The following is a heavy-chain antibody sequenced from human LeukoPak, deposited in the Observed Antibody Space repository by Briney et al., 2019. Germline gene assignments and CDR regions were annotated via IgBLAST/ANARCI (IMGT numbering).Heavy chain of an antibody. CDR1: GFTFSNAW. V-gene: IGHV3-15*07. J-gene: IGHJ4*02. D-gene: IGHD2-8*01. CDR3: TTIGYCTNGVCPNDY. CDR2: IKSKTDGRTT. Sequence: GGSLRLSCAASGFTFSNAWMNWVRQAPGKGLEWVGRIKSKTDGRTTDYAAPVKGRFTISRDDSKNTLYLQMNSLKTEDTAVYYCTTIGYCTNGVCPNDYWGQGTLVTVSS.